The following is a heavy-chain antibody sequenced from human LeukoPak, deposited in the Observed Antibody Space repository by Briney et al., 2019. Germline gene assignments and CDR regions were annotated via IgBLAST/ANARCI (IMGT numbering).Heavy chain of an antibody. V-gene: IGHV4-61*02. CDR3: ARAYTNWYLDY. CDR2: IHTSGST. J-gene: IGHJ4*02. D-gene: IGHD1-1*01. CDR1: GGSISSDTYY. Sequence: SETLSLTCTVSGGSISSDTYYWSWIRQPAGKGLEWIGRIHTSGSTNYNPSLKSRVTISVDTSKKQLSLKLSSVTAADTAVYFCARAYTNWYLDYWGQGSLVTVSS.